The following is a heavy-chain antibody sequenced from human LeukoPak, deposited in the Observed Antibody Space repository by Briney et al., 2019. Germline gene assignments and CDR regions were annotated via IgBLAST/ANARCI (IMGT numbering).Heavy chain of an antibody. Sequence: ASVKVSCKASGYTFTSYYMHWVRQAPGQGLEWMGIINPSGGSTSYAQKFQGRVTMTRDTSTSTVYMEPSSLRSEDTAVYYCARGGISSSWDRSAFDIWGQGTMVTVSS. D-gene: IGHD6-13*01. CDR2: INPSGGST. CDR3: ARGGISSSWDRSAFDI. J-gene: IGHJ3*02. V-gene: IGHV1-46*01. CDR1: GYTFTSYY.